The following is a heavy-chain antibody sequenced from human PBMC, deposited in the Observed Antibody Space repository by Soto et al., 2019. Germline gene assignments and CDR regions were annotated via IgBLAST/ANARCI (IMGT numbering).Heavy chain of an antibody. D-gene: IGHD7-27*01. CDR2: IYYGGST. CDR1: GDSISDYY. Sequence: ETLSLTCTLSGDSISDYYWSWIRQPPGRGLEWIGYIYYGGSTKYNPSLKSRVTMSGDRSKNQFSLKLTSVTAADTAVYYCARDNWGLFDYWGQGTLVTVSS. V-gene: IGHV4-59*01. CDR3: ARDNWGLFDY. J-gene: IGHJ4*02.